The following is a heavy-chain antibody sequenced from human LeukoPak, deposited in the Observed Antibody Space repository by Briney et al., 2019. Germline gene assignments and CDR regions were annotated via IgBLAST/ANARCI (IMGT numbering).Heavy chain of an antibody. Sequence: GGSLRLSCAASGFTFSGYDMRWVRQPTGKGLEWVSGIGIPGDTYYPGSVKGRFTISRENAKNSFYLQMNSLRVEDTAVYYCARAHVAAGLAFDIWGQGTLVTVSS. V-gene: IGHV3-13*01. CDR1: GFTFSGYD. D-gene: IGHD6-25*01. J-gene: IGHJ3*02. CDR3: ARAHVAAGLAFDI. CDR2: IGIPGDT.